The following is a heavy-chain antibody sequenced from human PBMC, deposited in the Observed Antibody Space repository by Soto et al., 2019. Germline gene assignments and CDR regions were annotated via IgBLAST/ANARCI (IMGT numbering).Heavy chain of an antibody. D-gene: IGHD3-10*01. CDR1: GGSISSGGYY. J-gene: IGHJ4*02. CDR3: ARSPTRGSGSYYNDHNDRPFDY. V-gene: IGHV4-31*03. CDR2: IYYSGST. Sequence: SSETLSLTCTVSGGSISSGGYYWSWIRHHPGKGLEWIGYIYYSGSTYYNPSLKSRVTISVDTSKNQFSLKLSSVTAADTAVYYCARSPTRGSGSYYNDHNDRPFDYWGQGTLVTVSS.